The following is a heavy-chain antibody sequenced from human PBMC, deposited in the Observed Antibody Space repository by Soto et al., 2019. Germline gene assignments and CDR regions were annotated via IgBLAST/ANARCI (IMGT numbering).Heavy chain of an antibody. CDR3: ARGAADTAMVDY. J-gene: IGHJ4*02. CDR1: GASIRSYY. Sequence: SETLSLTCTVSGASIRSYYWTWIRQPPGKGLEWLGYIFYSGSTFYNPSLKSRVTISIHTSKSQFSLQLTSVTAADTAVYYCARGAADTAMVDYWGQGTLVTVSS. D-gene: IGHD5-18*01. CDR2: IFYSGST. V-gene: IGHV4-59*01.